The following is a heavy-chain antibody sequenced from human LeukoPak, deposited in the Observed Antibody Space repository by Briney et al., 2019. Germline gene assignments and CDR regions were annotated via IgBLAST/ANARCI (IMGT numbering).Heavy chain of an antibody. CDR1: GVSVSTTDYF. J-gene: IGHJ3*02. CDR3: ARYREAYDHSSHALDI. Sequence: PSQTLSLTCTVSGVSVSTTDYFWNWIRQPAGKGLEWIGRIYASGNIHYKPSLKSRVTMSLDTSKNQFSLNMKSVTAADSAVYFCARYREAYDHSSHALDIWGRGTVVTVSS. V-gene: IGHV4-61*02. D-gene: IGHD5-24*01. CDR2: IYASGNI.